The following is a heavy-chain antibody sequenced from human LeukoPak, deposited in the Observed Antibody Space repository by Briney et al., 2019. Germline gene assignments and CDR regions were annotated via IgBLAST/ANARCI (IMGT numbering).Heavy chain of an antibody. J-gene: IGHJ6*03. CDR2: IKQDGSEK. Sequence: GGSLRLSCAASGFTFSSYWMSWVRQAPGKGLEWVANIKQDGSEKYYVDSVKGRFTISRDNAKNSLYLQMNSLRAEDTAVYYCAREIVVVPAAPPVDYMDVWGKGTTVTVSS. CDR1: GFTFSSYW. V-gene: IGHV3-7*01. CDR3: AREIVVVPAAPPVDYMDV. D-gene: IGHD2-2*01.